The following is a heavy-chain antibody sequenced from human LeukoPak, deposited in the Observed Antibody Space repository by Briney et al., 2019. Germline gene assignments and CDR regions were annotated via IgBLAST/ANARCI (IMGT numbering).Heavy chain of an antibody. CDR2: IWFDGSNK. V-gene: IGHV3-33*01. Sequence: GGSLRLSCAASGFTFSSYGMHWVRQAPGKGLEWVAVIWFDGSNKYSADSVKGRFTISRDNSKNTLYLQMNSLRAEDTAVYYCARNSYGYRGSYFDYWGQGTLVTVSS. J-gene: IGHJ4*02. CDR3: ARNSYGYRGSYFDY. CDR1: GFTFSSYG. D-gene: IGHD5-18*01.